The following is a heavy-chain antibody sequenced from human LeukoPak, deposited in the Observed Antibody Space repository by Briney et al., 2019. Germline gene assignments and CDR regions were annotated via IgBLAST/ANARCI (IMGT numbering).Heavy chain of an antibody. J-gene: IGHJ5*02. Sequence: GGSLRLSCAASGFTFSSYDMHWVRQATGKGLEWVSAIGTAGDTYCPGSVKGRFTISRENAKNSLYLQMNSLRAGDTAVYYCARGSVTMVRGVGYWFDPWGQGTLVTVSS. D-gene: IGHD3-10*01. CDR2: IGTAGDT. V-gene: IGHV3-13*01. CDR1: GFTFSSYD. CDR3: ARGSVTMVRGVGYWFDP.